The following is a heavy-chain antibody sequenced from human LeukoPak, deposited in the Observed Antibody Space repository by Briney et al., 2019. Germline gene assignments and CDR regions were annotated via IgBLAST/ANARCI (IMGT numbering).Heavy chain of an antibody. CDR1: GFTFSSYG. CDR2: ISYDGSNK. D-gene: IGHD3-22*01. CDR3: AKGYYYDSSGNDY. Sequence: EGSLRLSCAASGFTFSSYGMHWVRQAPGKGLEWVAVISYDGSNKYYADSVKGRFTISRDKSKNTLYLQMNSLRAADTAVYYCAKGYYYDSSGNDYWGQGTLVTVSS. V-gene: IGHV3-30*18. J-gene: IGHJ4*02.